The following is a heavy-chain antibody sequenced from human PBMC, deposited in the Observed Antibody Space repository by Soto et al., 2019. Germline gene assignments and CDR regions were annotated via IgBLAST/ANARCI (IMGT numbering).Heavy chain of an antibody. Sequence: QVQVVESGGGVVQPGTSLRLSCAVSGFTFRSYAMHWVRQAPGKGLEWVAVISYDGTNKYYADSVKGRFTISRDNSKNTLYLQMNSLRTEDTAVHYCEGYCSSANCRFDYWGQGTLVTVSS. CDR2: ISYDGTNK. CDR1: GFTFRSYA. CDR3: EGYCSSANCRFDY. J-gene: IGHJ4*02. D-gene: IGHD2-2*01. V-gene: IGHV3-30*03.